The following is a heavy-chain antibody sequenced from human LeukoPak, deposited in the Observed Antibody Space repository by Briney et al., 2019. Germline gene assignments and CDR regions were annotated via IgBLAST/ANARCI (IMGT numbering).Heavy chain of an antibody. CDR2: VGTAGET. CDR1: GFTFSRND. CDR3: ARKSGKAFDI. D-gene: IGHD1-26*01. J-gene: IGHJ3*02. V-gene: IGHV3-13*01. Sequence: GGSLRLSCAASGFTFSRNDMHWARQATGKGLEWLSGVGTAGETFYADSVKGRFTISRENAKNSFYLQMDSLRAGDTAVYYCARKSGKAFDIWGQGTMVTVSS.